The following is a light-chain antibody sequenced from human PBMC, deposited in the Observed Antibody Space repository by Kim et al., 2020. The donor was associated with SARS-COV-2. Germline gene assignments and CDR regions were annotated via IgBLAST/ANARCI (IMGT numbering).Light chain of an antibody. CDR2: ATS. CDR3: QQTYGTPT. Sequence: DIQMTQSPSSLSASVGDRVTITCRASHTISTYLNWYHQKPGKAPKLLIYATSNLQNGVPSRFSGSGSGTDFTLTISSLQPEDFAIYYCQQTYGTPTFGQGTKLEI. V-gene: IGKV1-39*01. J-gene: IGKJ2*01. CDR1: HTISTY.